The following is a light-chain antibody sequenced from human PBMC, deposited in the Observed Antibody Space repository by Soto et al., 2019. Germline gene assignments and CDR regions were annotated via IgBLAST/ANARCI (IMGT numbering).Light chain of an antibody. Sequence: QTVVTEPPSAYGTPGQRVTISCSGSSSNIGSNTVNWYQQLPGTAPKLLIYSNNQRRSGVPDRFSGSKSGTSASLAISGLQSEDEADYYCAAWDDSLNGPVFGGGTKLTVL. CDR2: SNN. V-gene: IGLV1-44*01. J-gene: IGLJ2*01. CDR3: AAWDDSLNGPV. CDR1: SSNIGSNT.